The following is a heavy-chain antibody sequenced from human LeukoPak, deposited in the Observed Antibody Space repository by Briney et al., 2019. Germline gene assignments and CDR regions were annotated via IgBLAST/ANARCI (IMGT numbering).Heavy chain of an antibody. J-gene: IGHJ4*02. CDR2: ISDSGGRT. Sequence: GGSLRLSCAVSGFTLSNYGMSWARQAPGKGLEWVAGISDSGGRTNYADSVKGRFSISRDNPKNTLYLQMNSLRAEDTAVYFCAKRGVVIRVILVGFHKEANYFDSWGQGALVTVSS. V-gene: IGHV3-23*01. CDR3: AKRGVVIRVILVGFHKEANYFDS. D-gene: IGHD3-22*01. CDR1: GFTLSNYG.